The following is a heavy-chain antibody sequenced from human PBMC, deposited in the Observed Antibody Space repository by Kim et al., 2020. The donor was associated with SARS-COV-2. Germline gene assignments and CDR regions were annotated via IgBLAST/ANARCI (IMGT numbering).Heavy chain of an antibody. CDR1: GFTFSYYW. J-gene: IGHJ5*02. CDR3: ARDVHRNTHTYDP. CDR2: INEDGSEK. D-gene: IGHD2-2*02. V-gene: IGHV3-7*01. Sequence: GGSLRLSCAASGFTFSYYWVTWVRQAPGKGLEWVANINEDGSEKSHVDSVTGRFTISRDTAKNSLYLQMNSLRAEDSAVYYCARDVHRNTHTYDPRGQGTLVTVSS.